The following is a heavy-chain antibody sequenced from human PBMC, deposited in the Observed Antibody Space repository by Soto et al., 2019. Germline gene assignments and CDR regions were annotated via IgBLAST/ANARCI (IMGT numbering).Heavy chain of an antibody. D-gene: IGHD6-13*01. J-gene: IGHJ3*02. CDR2: MNPNSGNT. V-gene: IGHV1-8*02. CDR1: GYTFTSYD. Sequence: ASVKVSCKASGYTFTSYDINWVRQATGQGLEWMGWMNPNSGNTGYAQKFQGRVTMTRNTSISTAYMELSSLRSEDKAVFYCARGSYSSSWYAFDIWGQGTMVTVSS. CDR3: ARGSYSSSWYAFDI.